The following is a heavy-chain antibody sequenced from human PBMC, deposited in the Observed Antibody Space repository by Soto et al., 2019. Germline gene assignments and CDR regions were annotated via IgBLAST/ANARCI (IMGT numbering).Heavy chain of an antibody. CDR1: GFTFSSYA. Sequence: GVSLRLSCAASGFTFSSYAMHWVRQAPGKGLEWVAVISYDGSNKYYADSVKGRFTISRDNSKNTLYLQMNSLRAEDTAVYYCARDDTYYYDSSGPGAFDYWGQGTLVTVSS. J-gene: IGHJ4*02. D-gene: IGHD3-22*01. CDR2: ISYDGSNK. V-gene: IGHV3-30-3*01. CDR3: ARDDTYYYDSSGPGAFDY.